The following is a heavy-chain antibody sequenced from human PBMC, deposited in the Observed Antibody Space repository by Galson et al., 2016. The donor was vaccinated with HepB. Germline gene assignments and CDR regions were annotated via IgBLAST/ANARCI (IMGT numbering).Heavy chain of an antibody. V-gene: IGHV3-30*18. J-gene: IGHJ4*02. D-gene: IGHD4-17*01. CDR1: GFIFSSYG. CDR2: MSYDGSNK. CDR3: AKGIYGDYISYLDY. Sequence: SLRLSCAASGFIFSSYGLNWVRQAPGKGLEWVAFMSYDGSNKFYADSVKGRFTISRDNSKNTLYLQMNSLRADDTALYFCAKGIYGDYISYLDYWGQGTQVAVSS.